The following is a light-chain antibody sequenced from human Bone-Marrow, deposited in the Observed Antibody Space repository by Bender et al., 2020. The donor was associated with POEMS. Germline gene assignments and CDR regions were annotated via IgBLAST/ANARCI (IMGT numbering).Light chain of an antibody. CDR3: AAWDDSLNGVV. CDR2: SSH. J-gene: IGLJ3*02. CDR1: SSNIGAHA. Sequence: QSVLTQPPSASGTPGQRVTISCSGGSSNIGAHAVNWYQHLPGTAPKLLIYSSHRRPSEVPDRFSGSRSGTSASLAISGLQSEDEADYYCAAWDDSLNGVVFGGGTTLTVL. V-gene: IGLV1-44*01.